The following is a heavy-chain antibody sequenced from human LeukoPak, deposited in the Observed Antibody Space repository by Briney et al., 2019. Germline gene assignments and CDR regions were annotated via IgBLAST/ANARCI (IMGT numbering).Heavy chain of an antibody. D-gene: IGHD3-10*01. CDR1: GGSLSGYY. CDR2: INHSGST. Sequence: PSETLSLTCAVFGGSLSGYYWSWIRQPPGKGLEWIGEINHSGSTNYTPSLKSRVTISGDMSKNQFSLKLSSVTAADTAVYYCARGRVYYAPFDYWGQGTLVTVSS. CDR3: ARGRVYYAPFDY. J-gene: IGHJ4*02. V-gene: IGHV4-34*01.